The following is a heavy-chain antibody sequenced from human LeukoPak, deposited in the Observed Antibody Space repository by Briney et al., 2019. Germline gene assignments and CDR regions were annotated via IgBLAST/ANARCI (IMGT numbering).Heavy chain of an antibody. CDR3: ARDGETYLYYYYYYMDV. CDR1: GYTFTSYG. J-gene: IGHJ6*03. Sequence: ASVKVSCKASGYTFTSYGISWVRQAPGQGLEWMGWISAYNGNTNYAQKLQGRVTMTTDTSTSTAYMELRSLRSDDTAVYYCARDGETYLYYYYYYMDVWGKGTTVTVSS. D-gene: IGHD3-10*01. V-gene: IGHV1-18*01. CDR2: ISAYNGNT.